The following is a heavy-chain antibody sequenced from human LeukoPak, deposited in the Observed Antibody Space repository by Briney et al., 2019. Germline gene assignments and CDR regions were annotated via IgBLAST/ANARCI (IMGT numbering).Heavy chain of an antibody. CDR3: AKDLGCSGGSCYPNYFVY. Sequence: PGGSLRLSCAASGFTFSSYAMSWVRQAPGKGLEWVSAISGSGGSTYYADSVKGRFTISRDNSKNTLYLRMNSLRAEDTAVYYCAKDLGCSGGSCYPNYFVYWGQGTLVTVSS. CDR2: ISGSGGST. J-gene: IGHJ4*02. D-gene: IGHD2-15*01. CDR1: GFTFSSYA. V-gene: IGHV3-23*01.